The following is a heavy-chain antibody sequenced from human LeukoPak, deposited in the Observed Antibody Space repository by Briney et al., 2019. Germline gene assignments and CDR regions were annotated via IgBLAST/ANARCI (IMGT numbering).Heavy chain of an antibody. Sequence: ASVKVSCKASRYTFSSYYIHWVRQAPGQGLEWMGIINPSGGSTSYAQKFQGRVTMTRDTSTSTVYMELSSLRSEDTAVYYCARDRGRLVGKFDYWGQGTLVTVSS. CDR3: ARDRGRLVGKFDY. CDR1: RYTFSSYY. D-gene: IGHD2-21*01. CDR2: INPSGGST. V-gene: IGHV1-46*01. J-gene: IGHJ4*02.